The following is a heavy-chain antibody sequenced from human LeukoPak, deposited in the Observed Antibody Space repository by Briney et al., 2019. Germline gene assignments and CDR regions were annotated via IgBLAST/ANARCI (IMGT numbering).Heavy chain of an antibody. V-gene: IGHV3-30*19. CDR2: IGNDGQAK. CDR3: AKEEAWGVNAFDY. Sequence: PGRSLGLSCAASGFTFSSYGIHWVRQAPGKGLEWVAVIGNDGQAKYYADSVRGRFTISRDNSENTLYLQMDSLTADDTAIYYCAKEEAWGVNAFDYWGQGTLVTISS. J-gene: IGHJ4*02. CDR1: GFTFSSYG. D-gene: IGHD3-10*01.